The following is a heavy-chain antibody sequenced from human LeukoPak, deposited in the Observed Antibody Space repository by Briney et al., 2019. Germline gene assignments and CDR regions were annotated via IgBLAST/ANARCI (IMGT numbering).Heavy chain of an antibody. CDR1: GFTFSDYY. Sequence: PGGSLRLSCAASGFTFSDYYMSWIRQATGKGLEWVSYISSSGSTIYYADSVKGRFTISRDNAKNSLYLQMNSLRADDTAGYYCAIGEASVTQMIHFDYWGQGTLVTVSS. CDR2: ISSSGSTI. D-gene: IGHD4-17*01. CDR3: AIGEASVTQMIHFDY. V-gene: IGHV3-11*01. J-gene: IGHJ4*02.